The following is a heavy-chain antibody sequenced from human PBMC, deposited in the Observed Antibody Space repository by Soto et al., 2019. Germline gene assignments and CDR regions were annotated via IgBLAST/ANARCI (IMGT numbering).Heavy chain of an antibody. J-gene: IGHJ3*02. CDR1: GFTFSSDW. D-gene: IGHD2-15*01. CDR2: INSDGSST. V-gene: IGHV3-74*01. Sequence: GGSLRLSCAASGFTFSSDWMHWVRQAPGKGLVWVSRINSDGSSTSYADSVKGRFTISRDNAKNSLHLQMNSLRAEDAAVYFCARYCSGGDCYADAFDIWGQGTMVTVSS. CDR3: ARYCSGGDCYADAFDI.